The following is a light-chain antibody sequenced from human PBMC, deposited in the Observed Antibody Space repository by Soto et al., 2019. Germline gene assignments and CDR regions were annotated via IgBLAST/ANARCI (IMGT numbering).Light chain of an antibody. CDR3: QQYGNSPLT. Sequence: ETVMTQSPGTLSLSPGERATLSCRASHIVSVNYLAWYQQKPGQAPRLLIYGASSRATGIPDRFSGSRSGTDFTLTISRLEPEDFAVYYCQQYGNSPLTFGPGTKVDVK. V-gene: IGKV3-20*01. CDR1: HIVSVNY. CDR2: GAS. J-gene: IGKJ3*01.